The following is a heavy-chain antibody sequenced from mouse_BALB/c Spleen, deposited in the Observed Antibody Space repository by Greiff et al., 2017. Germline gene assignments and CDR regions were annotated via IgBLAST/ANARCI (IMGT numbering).Heavy chain of an antibody. CDR3: TRRALTGSYAMDY. J-gene: IGHJ4*01. D-gene: IGHD4-1*01. Sequence: QVQLQQPGAELVMPGASVKLSCKASGYTFTSYWMHWVKQRPGQGLEWIGNIYPGSGSTNYDEKFKSKATLTVDTSSSTAYMQLSSLTSEDSAVYYCTRRALTGSYAMDYWGQGTSVTVSS. CDR2: IYPGSGST. CDR1: GYTFTSYW. V-gene: IGHV1S5*01.